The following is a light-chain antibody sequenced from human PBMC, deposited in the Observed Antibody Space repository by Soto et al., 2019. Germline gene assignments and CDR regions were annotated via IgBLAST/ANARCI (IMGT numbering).Light chain of an antibody. Sequence: EIVMTQSPATLSVSPGERVTLSCRASQSVVRNLAWYHQKPGQAVRLLIYGASTRAAGIPDRFSGSGYRTEFTLTMSSLQSEDFGVYFCQHYGNWPWTFGQGKKVEI. V-gene: IGKV3D-15*01. CDR3: QHYGNWPWT. CDR1: QSVVRN. J-gene: IGKJ1*01. CDR2: GAS.